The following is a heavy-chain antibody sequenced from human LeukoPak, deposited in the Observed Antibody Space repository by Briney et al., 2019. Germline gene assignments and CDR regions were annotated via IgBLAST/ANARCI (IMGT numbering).Heavy chain of an antibody. Sequence: PSETLSLTCTVSGGSISDNYWSWIRQPPGKGLEWIGYAYYSGHTNYNSSLKSRVTMSLDTSKSQFSLRLSSVTAADTAVYFCARHPFSTPFDYWGPGTLVTVSS. J-gene: IGHJ4*02. CDR2: AYYSGHT. V-gene: IGHV4-59*08. CDR1: GGSISDNY. CDR3: ARHPFSTPFDY.